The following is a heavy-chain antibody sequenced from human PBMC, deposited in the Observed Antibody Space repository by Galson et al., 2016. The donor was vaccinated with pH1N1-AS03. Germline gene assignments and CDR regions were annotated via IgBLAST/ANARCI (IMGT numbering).Heavy chain of an antibody. CDR1: GHTFTNYG. Sequence: SVKVSCKASGHTFTNYGISWVRQAPGQGLEWMGWISAYNGNTNYAQKLQGRVTLTTDTSTSTAYMELRSLRSADTAVYYCARGWPDYGGDSFLGWDHWGQGSLVTVSS. D-gene: IGHD4-23*01. CDR2: ISAYNGNT. V-gene: IGHV1-18*01. J-gene: IGHJ4*02. CDR3: ARGWPDYGGDSFLGWDH.